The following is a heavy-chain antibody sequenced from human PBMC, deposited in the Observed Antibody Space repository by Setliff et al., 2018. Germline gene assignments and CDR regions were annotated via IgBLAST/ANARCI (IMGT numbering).Heavy chain of an antibody. J-gene: IGHJ6*03. D-gene: IGHD3-3*01. Sequence: ASVKVSCKASGYTFTLYALHWVRQAPGQRLEWMGWINPNGGSTNYAQRFQGRLTVTRDTSISTAYMELSRLRHDDPAVYYCARDASSVIRFLEWSHKDYYFMDVWGKGTTVTVS. V-gene: IGHV1-2*02. CDR1: GYTFTLYA. CDR2: INPNGGST. CDR3: ARDASSVIRFLEWSHKDYYFMDV.